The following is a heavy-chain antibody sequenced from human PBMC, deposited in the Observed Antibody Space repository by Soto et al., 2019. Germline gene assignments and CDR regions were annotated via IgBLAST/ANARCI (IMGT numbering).Heavy chain of an antibody. CDR3: AKDQYYGSGSYSGFDY. CDR1: GFTFSSYS. V-gene: IGHV3-9*01. Sequence: PGGSLRLSCAASGFTFSSYSFNWVRQAPGKGLEWVSGISWNSGSIGYADSVKGRFTISRDNAKNSLYLQMNSLRAEDTALFYCAKDQYYGSGSYSGFDYWGQGTLVTVSS. CDR2: ISWNSGSI. J-gene: IGHJ4*02. D-gene: IGHD3-10*01.